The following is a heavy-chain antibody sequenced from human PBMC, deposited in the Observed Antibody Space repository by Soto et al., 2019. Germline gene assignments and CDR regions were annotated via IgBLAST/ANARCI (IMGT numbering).Heavy chain of an antibody. J-gene: IGHJ5*02. V-gene: IGHV3-23*01. CDR1: GSTFSSYA. D-gene: IGHD3-3*01. CDR2: ISGSGGST. Sequence: PGGSLRLSCAASGSTFSSYAMSWVRQAPGKGLEWVSAISGSGGSTYYADSVKGRFTISRDNSKNTLYLQMNSLRAEDTAVYYCAKHNYDFWSGHPLRFDPWGQGTLVTVSS. CDR3: AKHNYDFWSGHPLRFDP.